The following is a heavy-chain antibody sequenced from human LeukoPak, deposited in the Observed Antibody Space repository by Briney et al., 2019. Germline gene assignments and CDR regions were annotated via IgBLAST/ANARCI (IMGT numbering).Heavy chain of an antibody. CDR1: GFTFSNYN. Sequence: PGGSLRLSCAASGFTFSNYNMNWVRQAPGKGLECVSVIANDGRTYYANSVKGRFTISRDISKNMVYLQMNSLRADDTAVYYCARDDTSGGYYEFGYWGQGTLVTVSS. D-gene: IGHD6-19*01. CDR2: IANDGRT. J-gene: IGHJ4*02. V-gene: IGHV3-53*01. CDR3: ARDDTSGGYYEFGY.